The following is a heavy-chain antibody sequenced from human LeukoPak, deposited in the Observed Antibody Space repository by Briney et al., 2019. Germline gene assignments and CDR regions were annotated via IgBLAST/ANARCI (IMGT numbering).Heavy chain of an antibody. V-gene: IGHV3-21*01. CDR1: GFTFSSYS. J-gene: IGHJ6*02. CDR2: ISSSSSYI. Sequence: AGGSLRLSCAASGFTFSSYSMNWVRQAPGKGLEWVSSISSSSSYIYYADSVKGRFTISRDNAKNSLYLQMNSLRAEDTAVYYCARDLRRSGSGSYYSWNGMDVWGQGTTVTVSS. D-gene: IGHD3-10*01. CDR3: ARDLRRSGSGSYYSWNGMDV.